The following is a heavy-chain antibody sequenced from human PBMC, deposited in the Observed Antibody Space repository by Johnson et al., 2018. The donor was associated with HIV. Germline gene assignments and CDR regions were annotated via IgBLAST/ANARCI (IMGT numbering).Heavy chain of an antibody. CDR2: IRYDGSNK. V-gene: IGHV3-30*02. CDR1: GFTFSSYG. CDR3: AKRAQLGTAWYVNAFDI. J-gene: IGHJ3*02. D-gene: IGHD3-16*01. Sequence: QMQLVESGGGVVQPGGSLRLSCAASGFTFSSYGMHWVRQAPGKGLEWVAFIRYDGSNKYYADSVKGRFTISRDNSKNTVYLQMNSLRVEDTAVYYCAKRAQLGTAWYVNAFDIWGQGTMVTVSS.